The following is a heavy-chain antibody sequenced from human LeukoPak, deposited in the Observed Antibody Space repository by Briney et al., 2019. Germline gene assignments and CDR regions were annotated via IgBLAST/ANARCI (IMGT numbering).Heavy chain of an antibody. CDR3: ARCSRAGIVVVPAAIRRYNWFDP. CDR2: INHSGST. J-gene: IGHJ5*02. D-gene: IGHD2-2*01. CDR1: GGSFSGYY. Sequence: PSETLSLTCAVYGGSFSGYYWSWIRQPPGKGLEWIGEINHSGSTNYNPSLKSRVTISVDTPKNQFSLKLSSVTAADTAVYYCARCSRAGIVVVPAAIRRYNWFDPWGQGTLVTVSS. V-gene: IGHV4-34*01.